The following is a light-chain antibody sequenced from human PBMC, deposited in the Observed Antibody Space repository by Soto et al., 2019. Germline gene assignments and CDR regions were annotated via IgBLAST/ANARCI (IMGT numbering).Light chain of an antibody. CDR1: SSDVGSYNY. CDR2: EVS. Sequence: QSALTQPASVSGSPGQSITISCTGNSSDVGSYNYVSWYQQHPGKAPKLMIYEVSTRPSGVSSRFSGSKSGNTASLTISGLQAEDEADYYCSSYSSSSSVFGTGTKLTVL. V-gene: IGLV2-14*01. J-gene: IGLJ1*01. CDR3: SSYSSSSSV.